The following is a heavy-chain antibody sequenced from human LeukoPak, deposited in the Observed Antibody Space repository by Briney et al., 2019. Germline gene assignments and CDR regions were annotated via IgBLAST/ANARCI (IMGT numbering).Heavy chain of an antibody. CDR1: GFTVSSNY. CDR2: IYSGGSA. J-gene: IGHJ6*03. V-gene: IGHV3-53*01. Sequence: GGSLRLSCAASGFTVSSNYMSWVRQAPGKGLEWVSVIYSGGSAYYADSVKGRFTISRDNSKNTLYLQMNSLRAEDTAVYYCATTVTTVYYYYYMDVWGKGTTVTISS. D-gene: IGHD4-17*01. CDR3: ATTVTTVYYYYYMDV.